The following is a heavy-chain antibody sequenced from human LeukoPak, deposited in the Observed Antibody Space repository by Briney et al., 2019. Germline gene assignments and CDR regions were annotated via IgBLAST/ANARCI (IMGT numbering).Heavy chain of an antibody. CDR1: GGTFSSYT. J-gene: IGHJ6*02. D-gene: IGHD5-24*01. V-gene: IGHV1-69*02. CDR2: IIPILGIA. CDR3: ARRGLQTYYGMDV. Sequence: SVKVSCKASGGTFSSYTISWVRQAPGQGLEWMGRIIPILGIANYAQKFQGRVTITADESTSTAYMELSSLRSEDTAVYYCARRGLQTYYGMDVWGQGTTVTVSS.